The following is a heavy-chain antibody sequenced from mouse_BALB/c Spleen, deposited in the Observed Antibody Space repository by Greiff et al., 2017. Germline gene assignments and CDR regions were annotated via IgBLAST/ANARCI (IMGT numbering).Heavy chain of an antibody. CDR2: ISSGGSYT. D-gene: IGHD2-3*01. CDR3: ARRGVYDGTMDY. J-gene: IGHJ4*01. CDR1: GFTFSSYG. Sequence: EVQRVESGGDLVKPGGSLKLSCAASGFTFSSYGMSWVRQTPDKRLEWVATISSGGSYTYYPDSVKGRFTISRDNAKNTLYLQMSSLKSEDTAMYYCARRGVYDGTMDYWGQGTSVTVSS. V-gene: IGHV5-6*01.